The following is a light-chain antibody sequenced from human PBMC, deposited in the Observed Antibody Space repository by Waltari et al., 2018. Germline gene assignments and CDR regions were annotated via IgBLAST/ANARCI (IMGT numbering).Light chain of an antibody. J-gene: IGKJ5*01. CDR2: DAS. V-gene: IGKV1-33*01. CDR3: QQYDNSPPTT. Sequence: DIQMTQSPSSLSASVGDRLTVTCQASQDISNYLNWYQQKPGKAPKLLIYDASSLETGVPSRFSGSGSGTDFTFAISSLQPEDSVTHYCQQYDNSPPTTFGQGTRQEIK. CDR1: QDISNY.